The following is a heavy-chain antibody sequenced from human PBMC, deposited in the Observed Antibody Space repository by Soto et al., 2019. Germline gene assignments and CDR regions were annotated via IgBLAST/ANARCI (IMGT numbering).Heavy chain of an antibody. Sequence: QVHMVQSGAEVKKPGASVKVSCKGSGYAFTTYGITWVRQAPGQGLEWMGWISAHNGNTNYAPKLQGRVTVTRYTSTSTAYMELRSLRSDDTAVYYCARGRYGYYWGQGSLGTVSS. J-gene: IGHJ4*02. D-gene: IGHD1-1*01. CDR2: ISAHNGNT. CDR3: ARGRYGYY. CDR1: GYAFTTYG. V-gene: IGHV1-18*01.